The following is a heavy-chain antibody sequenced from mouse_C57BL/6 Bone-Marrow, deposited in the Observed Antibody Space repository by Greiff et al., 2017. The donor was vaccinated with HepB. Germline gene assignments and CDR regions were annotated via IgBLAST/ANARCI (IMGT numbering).Heavy chain of an antibody. V-gene: IGHV5-12*01. D-gene: IGHD1-1*01. CDR1: GFTFSDYY. Sequence: EVKLVESGGGLVQPGGSLKLSCAASGFTFSDYYMYWVRQTPEKRLEWVAYISNGGGSTYYPDTVKGRFTISRDNAKTTLYLQMSRLKSEDTAMYYCARRGYYGSSYGFAYWGQGTLVTVSA. CDR3: ARRGYYGSSYGFAY. CDR2: ISNGGGST. J-gene: IGHJ3*01.